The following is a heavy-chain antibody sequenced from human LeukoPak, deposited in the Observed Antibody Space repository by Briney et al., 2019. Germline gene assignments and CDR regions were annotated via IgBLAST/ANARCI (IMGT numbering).Heavy chain of an antibody. CDR3: ARGTLAGYFLGY. J-gene: IGHJ4*02. D-gene: IGHD6-19*01. CDR2: ISGSGGST. CDR1: GFTFSGYA. V-gene: IGHV3-23*01. Sequence: GGSLRLSCAASGFTFSGYAMSWVRQAPGKGLEWVSGISGSGGSTYYADSVKGRFTISRDNSKNTLGLRMNSLRDEDTAIYYCARGTLAGYFLGYWGRGTLVTVSS.